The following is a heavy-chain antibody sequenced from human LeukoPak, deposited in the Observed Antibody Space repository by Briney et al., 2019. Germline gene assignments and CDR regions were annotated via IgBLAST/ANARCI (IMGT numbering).Heavy chain of an antibody. J-gene: IGHJ4*02. D-gene: IGHD3-22*01. Sequence: GGSLRLSCAASGFTFSSYSMNWVRQAPGKGLEWVSSISSSSSYIYYADSVKGRFTISRDNAKNSLYLRMNSLRAEDTAVYYCASPRNYYDSSGYIFYWGQGTLVTVSS. CDR1: GFTFSSYS. CDR3: ASPRNYYDSSGYIFY. CDR2: ISSSSSYI. V-gene: IGHV3-21*01.